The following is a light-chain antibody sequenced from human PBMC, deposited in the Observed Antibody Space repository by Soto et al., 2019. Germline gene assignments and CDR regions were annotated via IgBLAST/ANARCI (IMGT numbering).Light chain of an antibody. J-gene: IGKJ2*01. Sequence: IVLTQSPGTLSLSPGERATLSCRASQSVSRNYLGWYQQKPGQAPRLLIYGASSRATGITDRFSGSGSGTDFTLTISRLEPEDFAVYYCQQYISSPRTFGQGTRLEIK. V-gene: IGKV3-20*01. CDR1: QSVSRNY. CDR3: QQYISSPRT. CDR2: GAS.